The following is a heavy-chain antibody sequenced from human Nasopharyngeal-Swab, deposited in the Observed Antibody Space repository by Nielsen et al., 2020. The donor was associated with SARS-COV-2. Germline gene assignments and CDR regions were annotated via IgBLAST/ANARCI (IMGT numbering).Heavy chain of an antibody. Sequence: SATLSLTCTVSGGSISSSSYYWGWIRQPPGKGLEWIGSIYYSGSTYYNPSLKSRVTISVDTSKNQFSLKLSSVTAADTAVYYCARGPTEVTMIVVVHFDYWGQGTLVTVSS. V-gene: IGHV4-39*01. D-gene: IGHD3-22*01. CDR2: IYYSGST. CDR1: GGSISSSSYY. CDR3: ARGPTEVTMIVVVHFDY. J-gene: IGHJ4*02.